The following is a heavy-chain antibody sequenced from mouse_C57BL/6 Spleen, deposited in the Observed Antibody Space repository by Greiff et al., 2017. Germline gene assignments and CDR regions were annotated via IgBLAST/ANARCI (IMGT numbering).Heavy chain of an antibody. Sequence: VQLQQSGAELARPGASVKLSCKASGYTFTSYGISWVKQRTGQGLEWIGEIYPRSGNTYYNEKFKGKATLTADKSSSTAYMELRSLTSEDSAVYFCAIGSTMVTTEYYFDYWGQGTTLTVSS. CDR1: GYTFTSYG. V-gene: IGHV1-81*01. J-gene: IGHJ2*01. CDR2: IYPRSGNT. D-gene: IGHD2-2*01. CDR3: AIGSTMVTTEYYFDY.